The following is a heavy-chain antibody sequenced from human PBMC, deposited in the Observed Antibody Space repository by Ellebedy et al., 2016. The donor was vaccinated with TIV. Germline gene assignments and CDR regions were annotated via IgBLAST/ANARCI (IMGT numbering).Heavy chain of an antibody. Sequence: GESLKISCAASGFIFSSYWMSWVRQAPGKGLEWVANIKQDGSDKYYVDSVKGRFTISRDNAKNSLYLQMNSLRAEDTAVYYCARENRDSSGYWFDYWGQGTLVTVSS. D-gene: IGHD3-22*01. J-gene: IGHJ4*02. CDR3: ARENRDSSGYWFDY. CDR2: IKQDGSDK. CDR1: GFIFSSYW. V-gene: IGHV3-7*01.